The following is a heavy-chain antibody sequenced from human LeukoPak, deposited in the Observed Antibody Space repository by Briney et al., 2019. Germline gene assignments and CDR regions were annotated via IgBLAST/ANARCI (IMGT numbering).Heavy chain of an antibody. V-gene: IGHV1-2*02. Sequence: ASVKVSCKASGYTFTGYYMHWVRQAPGQGLEWMGWINPNSGGTDYAQKFQGRVTMTRDTSISTAYMELSRLRSDDTAVYYCARAPVVVTAIPPYYYYMDVWGKGTTVTVSS. CDR1: GYTFTGYY. D-gene: IGHD2-21*02. CDR3: ARAPVVVTAIPPYYYYMDV. CDR2: INPNSGGT. J-gene: IGHJ6*03.